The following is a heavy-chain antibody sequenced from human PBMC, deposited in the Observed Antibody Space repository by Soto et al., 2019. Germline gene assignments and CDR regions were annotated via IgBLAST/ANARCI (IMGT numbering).Heavy chain of an antibody. D-gene: IGHD5-18*01. CDR3: ARQVGRGYSYGYYYYYGTDF. Sequence: PGDLLKDSSEGAEYSCTSYWIGWVRPMTGKGLGWVGIIYPGDSDTRYGPSFQGQVTISADKSISTAYLQWSSLKASDTAMYYCARQVGRGYSYGYYYYYGTDFWVNRTTDTVSS. J-gene: IGHJ6*04. CDR1: EYSCTSYW. V-gene: IGHV5-51*01. CDR2: IYPGDSDT.